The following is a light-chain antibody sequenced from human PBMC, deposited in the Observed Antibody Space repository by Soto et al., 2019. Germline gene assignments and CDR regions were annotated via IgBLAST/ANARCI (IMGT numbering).Light chain of an antibody. CDR3: QQTDSFPRP. CDR2: AAS. V-gene: IGKV1-39*01. Sequence: DIQITQSPSSLSASVGDRVTITCRASQSISSYLNWYQHKPGKAPKLLIYAASSLQTGVPSRFSGSRSGTDLALTISSLQRDDFATYYCQQTDSFPRPFGQGTKVDI. CDR1: QSISSY. J-gene: IGKJ1*01.